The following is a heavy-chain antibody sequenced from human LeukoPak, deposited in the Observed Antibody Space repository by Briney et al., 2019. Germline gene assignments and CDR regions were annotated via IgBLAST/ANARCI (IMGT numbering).Heavy chain of an antibody. J-gene: IGHJ4*02. D-gene: IGHD3-3*01. CDR1: GGSISSGGYY. CDR2: VYHSGST. Sequence: PSETLSLTCTVSGGSISSGGYYWSWIRQPPGKGLEWIGYVYHSGSTYYNPSLKSRVTISVDRSKNQFSLRLSSVTAADTAVYYCARDHSNNAELLDWGQGTLVTVSS. CDR3: ARDHSNNAELLD. V-gene: IGHV4-30-2*01.